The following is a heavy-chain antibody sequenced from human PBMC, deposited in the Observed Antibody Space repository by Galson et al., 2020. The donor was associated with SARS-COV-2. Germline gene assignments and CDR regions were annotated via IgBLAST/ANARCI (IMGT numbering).Heavy chain of an antibody. CDR2: IDWSSGTM. D-gene: IGHD6-13*01. J-gene: IGHJ4*02. CDR1: GFPFDDYA. CDR3: AKSPWGSGWYYFDY. V-gene: IGHV3-9*01. Sequence: TGGSLRLSCTASGFPFDDYAMHWVRQVPGKGLEWVSGIDWSSGTMAYSDSVKGRFTISRDNRKNSLFLQMNSLRAEDSAFYYCAKSPWGSGWYYFDYWGQGTLVTVSS.